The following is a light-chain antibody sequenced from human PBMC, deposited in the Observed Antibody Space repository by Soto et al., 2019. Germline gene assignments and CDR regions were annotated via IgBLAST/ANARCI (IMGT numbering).Light chain of an antibody. Sequence: EIVLTQSPATLSLSPGERATLSCRASQGVSNRLAWYQQKPGQAPRLLIFDASDRAAGIPVRFSGSGSGTDFTLTISSLEPEDFAVYYCQQRTNWQTTFGQGTRLEIK. CDR3: QQRTNWQTT. V-gene: IGKV3-11*01. J-gene: IGKJ5*01. CDR2: DAS. CDR1: QGVSNR.